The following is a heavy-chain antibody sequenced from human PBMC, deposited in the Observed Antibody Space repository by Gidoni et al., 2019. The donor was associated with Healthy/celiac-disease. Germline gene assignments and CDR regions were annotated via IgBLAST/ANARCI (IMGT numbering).Heavy chain of an antibody. J-gene: IGHJ5*02. CDR2: IYYSGST. CDR3: ARTSDKNWFDP. CDR1: VGSISSRGYY. V-gene: IGHV4-31*03. Sequence: QLQLQESGPGLVKPSQPLPLTCTVSVGSISSRGYYWSWIRQHPGQGLEWMGYIYYSGSTYYNPSHKSRVTISVDTSKNQFSLKLSSGTAADTAVYYCARTSDKNWFDPWGQGTLVTVSS. D-gene: IGHD3-9*01.